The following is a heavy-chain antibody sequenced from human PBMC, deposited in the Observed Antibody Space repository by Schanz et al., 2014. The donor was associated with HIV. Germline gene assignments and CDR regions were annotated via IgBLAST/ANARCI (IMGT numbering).Heavy chain of an antibody. CDR3: AREKMATGGLDV. CDR1: GDTFTGDF. J-gene: IGHJ6*02. CDR2: INTSGGGT. V-gene: IGHV1-46*01. Sequence: QVPLVQSGAEVKKPGSSVKVSCKASGDTFTGDFMHWVRQAPGQGLEWMGVINTSGGGTSDALQGRVAFTRDTSTSTVYMALRNLRFEDSAVYYCAREKMATGGLDVWGQGTTVTVSS.